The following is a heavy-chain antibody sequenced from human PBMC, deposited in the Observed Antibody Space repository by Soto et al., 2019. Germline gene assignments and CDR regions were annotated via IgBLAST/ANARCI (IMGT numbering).Heavy chain of an antibody. Sequence: QVPLVQSGAEVKKPGSSVKVSCKASGGTFSSYAISWVRQAPGQGLEWMGGIIPIFGTANYAQKFQGRVTITADESTSTAYMELSSLRSEDTAVYYCARLRAKLVDYYYYGMDVWGQGTTVTVSS. CDR2: IIPIFGTA. V-gene: IGHV1-69*01. D-gene: IGHD6-6*01. CDR1: GGTFSSYA. J-gene: IGHJ6*02. CDR3: ARLRAKLVDYYYYGMDV.